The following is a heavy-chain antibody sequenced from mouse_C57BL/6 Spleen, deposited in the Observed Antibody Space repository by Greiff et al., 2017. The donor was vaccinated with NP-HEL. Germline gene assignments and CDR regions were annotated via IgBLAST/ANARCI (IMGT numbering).Heavy chain of an antibody. Sequence: EVQLVESGGDLVKPGGSLKLSCAASGFTFSSYGMSWVRQTPDKRLEWVATISSGGSYTYYPDSVKGRFTISRDNAKNTLYLQMSSLKSEDTAMYYCARQTPPYDWFAYWGQGTLVTVSA. CDR2: ISSGGSYT. J-gene: IGHJ3*01. CDR3: ARQTPPYDWFAY. V-gene: IGHV5-6*01. CDR1: GFTFSSYG. D-gene: IGHD2-12*01.